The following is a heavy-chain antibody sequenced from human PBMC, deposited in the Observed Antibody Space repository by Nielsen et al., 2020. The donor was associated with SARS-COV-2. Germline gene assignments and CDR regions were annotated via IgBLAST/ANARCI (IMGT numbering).Heavy chain of an antibody. CDR2: ISGSGGST. Sequence: GESLKISCTASGFTFDDYAMSWVRQAPGKGLEWVSAISGSGGSTYYADSVKGRFTISRDNSKNTLYLQMNSLRAEDTAVYYCAKDLVFTNTWILDGRDAFDIWGQGTMVTVSS. CDR3: AKDLVFTNTWILDGRDAFDI. V-gene: IGHV3-23*01. CDR1: GFTFDDYA. J-gene: IGHJ3*02. D-gene: IGHD5-18*01.